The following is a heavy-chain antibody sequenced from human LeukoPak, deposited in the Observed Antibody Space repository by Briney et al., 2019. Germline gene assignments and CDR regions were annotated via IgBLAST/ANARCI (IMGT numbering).Heavy chain of an antibody. D-gene: IGHD1-26*01. CDR3: ARVVGAPGGDWFDP. Sequence: GGSLRLSCAASGFTFSSYWMSWVRQAPGKGLEWVANIKQDGSEKYYVDSVKGRFTISRDNAKNSLYLQMNSLRAEDTAVYYCARVVGAPGGDWFDPWGQGTLVTVSS. CDR2: IKQDGSEK. V-gene: IGHV3-7*01. J-gene: IGHJ5*02. CDR1: GFTFSSYW.